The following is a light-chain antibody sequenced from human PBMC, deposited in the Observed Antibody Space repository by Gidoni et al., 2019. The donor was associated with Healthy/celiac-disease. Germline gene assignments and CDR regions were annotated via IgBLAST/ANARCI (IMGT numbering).Light chain of an antibody. CDR2: DAS. CDR1: QSVISY. V-gene: IGKV3-11*01. Sequence: EIVLTHSPATLSLSPGERATLSCRASQSVISYLAWYQQKPGQATRLLIYDASNRATGIPARFSGSGSGTDFTLTISSLEPEDFAVYYCQQRSNWPPLTFGGXTKVEIK. CDR3: QQRSNWPPLT. J-gene: IGKJ4*01.